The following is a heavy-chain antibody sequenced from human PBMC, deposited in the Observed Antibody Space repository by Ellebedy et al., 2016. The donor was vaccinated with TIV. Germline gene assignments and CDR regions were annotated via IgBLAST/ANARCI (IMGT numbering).Heavy chain of an antibody. CDR1: GYTLTSYD. Sequence: ASVKVSXXTSGYTLTSYDISWVRQAPGQGLEWMGWISAYSGNTNYAQKLQGRVTMTTDTSTSTAYMELRSLRSDDTAVYYCARDSYRYGRSPTDYWGQGTLVTVSS. D-gene: IGHD4-17*01. CDR3: ARDSYRYGRSPTDY. J-gene: IGHJ4*02. V-gene: IGHV1-18*01. CDR2: ISAYSGNT.